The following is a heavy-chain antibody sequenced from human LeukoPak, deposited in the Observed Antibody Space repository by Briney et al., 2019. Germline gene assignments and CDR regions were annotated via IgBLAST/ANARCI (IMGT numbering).Heavy chain of an antibody. CDR1: GYTLPELS. V-gene: IGHV1-24*01. D-gene: IGHD4-11*01. CDR2: FDPEDGET. Sequence: GASVTVSCQVSGYTLPELSMHWVRPPRGKGHEWMGGFDPEDGETIYAQKFQGRVTMTEDTSTDTAYMELSSLRSEDTAVYYCATGFINDYSNYGAYYYYGMDVWGQGTTVTVSS. J-gene: IGHJ6*02. CDR3: ATGFINDYSNYGAYYYYGMDV.